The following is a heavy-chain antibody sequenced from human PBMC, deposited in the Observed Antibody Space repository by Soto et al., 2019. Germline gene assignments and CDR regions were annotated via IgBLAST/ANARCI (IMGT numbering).Heavy chain of an antibody. Sequence: ASVKASCKASGYTFTSYGISWVRQAPGKGLEWMGWISAYNGNTNYEQKLQGRVTMTTDTSTSTAYMELRSLRSDDTAVYYCARVPSRITIFGVVITNFDYWGQGTLVTVSS. D-gene: IGHD3-3*01. V-gene: IGHV1-18*01. CDR2: ISAYNGNT. CDR3: ARVPSRITIFGVVITNFDY. CDR1: GYTFTSYG. J-gene: IGHJ4*02.